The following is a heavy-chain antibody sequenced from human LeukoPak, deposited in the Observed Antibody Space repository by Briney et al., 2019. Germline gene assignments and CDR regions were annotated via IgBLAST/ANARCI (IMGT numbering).Heavy chain of an antibody. V-gene: IGHV5-10-1*01. CDR1: GYSFTSYW. CDR3: ACYDSSGYYWGGGDDAFDI. CDR2: IDPSDSYT. Sequence: GESLKISCKGSGYSFTSYWISWVRQMPGKGLEWMGRIDPSDSYTNYSPSFQGHVTISADKSISTAYLQWSSLKASDTAMYYCACYDSSGYYWGGGDDAFDIWGQGTMVNVSS. J-gene: IGHJ3*02. D-gene: IGHD3-22*01.